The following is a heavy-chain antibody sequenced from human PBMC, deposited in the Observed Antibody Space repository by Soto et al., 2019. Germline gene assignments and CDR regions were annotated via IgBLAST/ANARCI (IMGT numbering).Heavy chain of an antibody. CDR1: GASINNYY. D-gene: IGHD5-12*01. CDR2: VYYTGSTST. CDR3: AKYRRTDAEGYRLDF. Sequence: SSETLSLTCIVSGASINNYYWSWIRQPPGKGLEWIGYVYYTGSTSTKYNPSLQSRVAMSVDSSKNQFSLKLTSMTAADTAIYYCAKYRRTDAEGYRLDFWGPGTLVIVSS. J-gene: IGHJ4*02. V-gene: IGHV4-59*01.